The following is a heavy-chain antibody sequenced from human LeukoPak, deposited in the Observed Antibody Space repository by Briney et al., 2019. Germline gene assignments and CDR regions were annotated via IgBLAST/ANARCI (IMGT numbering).Heavy chain of an antibody. CDR1: GFTFSSYS. CDR3: AREGDYYGSGSYFNHDAFDI. V-gene: IGHV3-21*01. CDR2: ISSSSSYI. J-gene: IGHJ3*02. Sequence: TGGSLRLSCAASGFTFSSYSMNWVRQAPGKGLEWVSSISSSSSYIYYADSVKGRFTISRANAKNSLYLQMNSLRAEDTAVYYCAREGDYYGSGSYFNHDAFDIWGQGTMVTVSS. D-gene: IGHD3-10*01.